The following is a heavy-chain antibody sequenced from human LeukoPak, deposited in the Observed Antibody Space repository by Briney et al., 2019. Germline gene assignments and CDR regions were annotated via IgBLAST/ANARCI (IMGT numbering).Heavy chain of an antibody. V-gene: IGHV1-18*01. CDR1: GYTFTSYG. Sequence: ASVKVSCKASGYTFTSYGISWVRQAPGQGLEWMGWISAYNGNTNYAQKLQGRVTMTTDTSTSTAYMELRSLRSDDTAVYYCARTFEVVTAIKNLEAGYWGQGTLVTVSS. CDR2: ISAYNGNT. D-gene: IGHD2-21*02. J-gene: IGHJ4*02. CDR3: ARTFEVVTAIKNLEAGY.